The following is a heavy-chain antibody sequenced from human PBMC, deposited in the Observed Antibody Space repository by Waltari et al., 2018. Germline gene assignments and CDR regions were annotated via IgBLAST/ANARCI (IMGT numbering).Heavy chain of an antibody. CDR2: INPNSGGT. J-gene: IGHJ3*02. CDR1: GYPFTGYY. Sequence: QVQLVQSGAEEKKPGASVKVSCKASGYPFTGYYMHWVRRAPGQGLEGMGWINPNSGGTNYAQKFQGRLTMTRDTSISTAYMELSRLRSDDTAVYYCARDQGVGAVDAFDIWGQGTMVTVSS. CDR3: ARDQGVGAVDAFDI. V-gene: IGHV1-2*02. D-gene: IGHD1-26*01.